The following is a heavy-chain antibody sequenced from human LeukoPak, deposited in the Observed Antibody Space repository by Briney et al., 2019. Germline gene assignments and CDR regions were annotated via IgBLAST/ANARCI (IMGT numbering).Heavy chain of an antibody. V-gene: IGHV4-39*01. CDR1: GGSISSSSYY. D-gene: IGHD3-22*01. CDR3: AKSYYDSSPDY. Sequence: SETQSLTCTVSGGSISSSSYYWGWIRQPPGKGLEWIGSIYYSGSTNYNPSLKSRVIISVETSKNQFSLKLNSVTAADTAVYFCAKSYYDSSPDYWGQGTLVTVSS. J-gene: IGHJ4*02. CDR2: IYYSGST.